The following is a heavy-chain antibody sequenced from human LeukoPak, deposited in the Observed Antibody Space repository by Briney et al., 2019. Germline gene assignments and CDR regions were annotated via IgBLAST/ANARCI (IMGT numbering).Heavy chain of an antibody. J-gene: IGHJ6*03. Sequence: SETLSLTCAVYGGSFSGYYWSWVRQPPGKGLEWIGEINHSGSTNYNPSLKSRVTISVDTSKNQFSLKLSSVTAADTAVYYCAREIPCTPPHYYYMDVWGKGTTVTVSS. CDR2: INHSGST. CDR1: GGSFSGYY. V-gene: IGHV4-34*01. D-gene: IGHD2-2*02. CDR3: AREIPCTPPHYYYMDV.